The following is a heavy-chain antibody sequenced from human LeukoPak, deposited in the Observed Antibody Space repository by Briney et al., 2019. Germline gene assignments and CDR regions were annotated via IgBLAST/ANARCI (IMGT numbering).Heavy chain of an antibody. Sequence: SETLSLTCTVSGGSISSGDYYWSWIRQPAGKGLEWIGRIYTSGSTNYNPSLKSRVTMSVDTSKNQFSLKLSSVTAADTAVYYCARDFYGSGSTFYYYYYMDVWGKGTTVTVSS. J-gene: IGHJ6*03. D-gene: IGHD3-10*01. CDR2: IYTSGST. V-gene: IGHV4-61*02. CDR3: ARDFYGSGSTFYYYYYMDV. CDR1: GGSISSGDYY.